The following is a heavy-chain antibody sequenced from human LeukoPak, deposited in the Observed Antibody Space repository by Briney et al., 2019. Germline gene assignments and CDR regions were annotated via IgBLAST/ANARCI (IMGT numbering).Heavy chain of an antibody. CDR1: GYTFTSYY. D-gene: IGHD4-17*01. Sequence: ASVKVSCKASGYTFTSYYMHWVRQAPGQGLEWMGIINPSGGSTSYAQKFQGRVTITADESTSTAYMELSSLRSEDTAVYYCARDFGDYNPPYYYYYGMDVWGQGTTVTVSS. CDR3: ARDFGDYNPPYYYYYGMDV. J-gene: IGHJ6*02. CDR2: INPSGGST. V-gene: IGHV1-46*01.